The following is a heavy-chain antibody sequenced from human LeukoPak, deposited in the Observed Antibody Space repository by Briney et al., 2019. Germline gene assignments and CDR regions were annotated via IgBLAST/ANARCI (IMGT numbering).Heavy chain of an antibody. CDR2: IYYSGST. J-gene: IGHJ6*02. CDR3: ARDHYYYYYGMDV. V-gene: IGHV4-30-4*08. CDR1: GGSISSGGYY. Sequence: SETLSLTCTVSGGSISSGGYYWGWIRQHPGKGLEWIGYIYYSGSTYYNPSLKSRVTISVDTSKNQFSLKLSSVTAADTAVYYCARDHYYYYYGMDVWGQGTTVTVSS.